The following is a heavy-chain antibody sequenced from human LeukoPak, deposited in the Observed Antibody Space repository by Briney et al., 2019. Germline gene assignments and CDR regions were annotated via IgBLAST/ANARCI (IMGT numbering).Heavy chain of an antibody. CDR1: GFTYSSHS. CDR2: VGGGGRT. CDR3: AKEVWGSYDEGPLDH. Sequence: SGGSLRLSCAASGFTYSSHSMTWVRQAPGKGLEWDSVVGGGGRTFYADSVKGRFTISRDNSKNTLYLEMDSLRVEDTAVYYCAKEVWGSYDEGPLDHWGQGALVTVSS. V-gene: IGHV3-23*01. J-gene: IGHJ4*02. D-gene: IGHD3-16*01.